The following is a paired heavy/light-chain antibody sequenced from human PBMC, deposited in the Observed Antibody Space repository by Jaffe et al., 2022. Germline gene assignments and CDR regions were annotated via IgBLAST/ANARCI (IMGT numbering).Heavy chain of an antibody. CDR3: ARRWLGGQSAIQMITFGGADYFDY. D-gene: IGHD3-16*01. J-gene: IGHJ4*02. CDR1: GGSISSSSYY. CDR2: IYYSGST. V-gene: IGHV4-39*01. Sequence: QLQLQESGPGLVKPSETLSLTCTVSGGSISSSSYYWGWIRQPPGKGLEWIGSIYYSGSTYYNPSLKSRVTISVDTSKNQFSLKLSSVTAADTAVYYCARRWLGGQSAIQMITFGGADYFDYWGQGTLVTVSS.
Light chain of an antibody. CDR1: QSISSY. CDR3: QQSYSTPTT. J-gene: IGKJ1*01. CDR2: AAS. V-gene: IGKV1-39*01. Sequence: DIQMTQSPSSLSASVGDRVTITCRASQSISSYLNWYQQKPGKAPKLLIYAASSLQSGVPSRFSGSGSGTDFTLTISSLQPEDFATYYCQQSYSTPTTFGQGTKVEIK.